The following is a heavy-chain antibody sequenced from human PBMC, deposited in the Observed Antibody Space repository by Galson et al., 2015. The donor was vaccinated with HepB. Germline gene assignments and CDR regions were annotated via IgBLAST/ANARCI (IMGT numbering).Heavy chain of an antibody. D-gene: IGHD6-19*01. CDR1: GGTFSSYA. J-gene: IGHJ4*02. V-gene: IGHV1-69*13. CDR3: AKDRIAVAATYYFDY. CDR2: IIPIFGTA. Sequence: SVKVSCKASGGTFSSYAISWVRQAPGQGLEWMGGIIPIFGTANYAQKFQGRVTITADESTSTAYMELSSLRSEDTASYYCAKDRIAVAATYYFDYWGQGTLVTVSS.